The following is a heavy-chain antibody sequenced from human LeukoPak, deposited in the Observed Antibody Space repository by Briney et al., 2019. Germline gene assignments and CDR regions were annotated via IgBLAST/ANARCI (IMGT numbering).Heavy chain of an antibody. CDR2: INYSGST. D-gene: IGHD6-19*01. CDR3: ARFVAVAGPRYFDL. Sequence: SETLSLTCAVYGGSFSGHYWSWIRQSPGKGLEWIAEINYSGSTNYNPSLKSRITISVDTSENQFSLKLSSVTAADTAVYYCARFVAVAGPRYFDLWGRGTLVTVSS. J-gene: IGHJ2*01. V-gene: IGHV4-34*01. CDR1: GGSFSGHY.